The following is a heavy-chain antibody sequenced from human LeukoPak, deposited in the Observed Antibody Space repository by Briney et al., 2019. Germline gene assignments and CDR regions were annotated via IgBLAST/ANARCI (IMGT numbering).Heavy chain of an antibody. CDR2: ISYDGSNK. CDR1: GXTFSSYG. Sequence: TGGSLRLSCAASGXTFSSYGMHWVRQAPGKGQEWVAVISYDGSNKYYADSVKGRFTISRDNSKNTLYLQMNSLRAEDTAVYYCSSLLGYCSGGSCYYFDYWGQGTLVTVSS. J-gene: IGHJ4*02. CDR3: SSLLGYCSGGSCYYFDY. D-gene: IGHD2-15*01. V-gene: IGHV3-30*03.